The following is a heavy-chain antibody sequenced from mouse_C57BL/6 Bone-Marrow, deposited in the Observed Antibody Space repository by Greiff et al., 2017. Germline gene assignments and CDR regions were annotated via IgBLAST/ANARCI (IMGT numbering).Heavy chain of an antibody. J-gene: IGHJ2*01. CDR2: IDPENGDT. Sequence: VQLQQSGAELVRPGASVKLSCTASGFNIKDDYMHWVKQRPEQGLEWIGWIDPENGDTAYASKFQGKATITADTSSNTAYLQLSSLTSEDTAVYYCTTLSFFDYWGQGTTLTVSS. V-gene: IGHV14-4*01. CDR3: TTLSFFDY. CDR1: GFNIKDDY.